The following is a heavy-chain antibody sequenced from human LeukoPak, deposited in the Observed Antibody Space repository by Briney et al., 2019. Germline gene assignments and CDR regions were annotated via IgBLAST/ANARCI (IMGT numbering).Heavy chain of an antibody. V-gene: IGHV1-2*02. Sequence: ASVKVSCKASGFTFNAYNIHWVRQAPGQGLEWMGWINPNSGGTNLAQKFEGRVTMTRDTSISTVYMDLTRLISDDTAVYYCAKEYPRIAAAGTQKKLLDYWGQGTLVTVSS. CDR3: AKEYPRIAAAGTQKKLLDY. J-gene: IGHJ4*02. CDR2: INPNSGGT. CDR1: GFTFNAYN. D-gene: IGHD6-25*01.